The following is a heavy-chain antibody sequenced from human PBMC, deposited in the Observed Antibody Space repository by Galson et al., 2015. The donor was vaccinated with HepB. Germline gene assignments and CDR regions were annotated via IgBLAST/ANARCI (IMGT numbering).Heavy chain of an antibody. J-gene: IGHJ4*02. CDR1: GFSFSIYN. V-gene: IGHV3-48*01. CDR3: ARDRWYTNGWHYFDY. Sequence: SLRLSCAASGFSFSIYNMDWVRQAPGKGLEWISYITTTSSNLYYADSVEGRFTISRDNAKSSLYLEMNSLRAEDTAIYYCARDRWYTNGWHYFDYWGQGILVTVSS. CDR2: ITTTSSNL. D-gene: IGHD2-8*01.